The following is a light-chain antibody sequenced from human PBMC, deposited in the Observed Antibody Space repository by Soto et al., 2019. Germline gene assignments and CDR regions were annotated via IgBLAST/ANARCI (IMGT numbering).Light chain of an antibody. CDR2: AAS. CDR1: QGIRND. Sequence: IQMTQSPSSLSASVGDRVTITCRASQGIRNDLGWYQQKPGQAPKLLIFAASSLQVGVPSRFSGSGSGTDFTLTISSLQPEDFATYYCQQSYSTSWTFGQGTKVDIK. V-gene: IGKV1-39*01. J-gene: IGKJ1*01. CDR3: QQSYSTSWT.